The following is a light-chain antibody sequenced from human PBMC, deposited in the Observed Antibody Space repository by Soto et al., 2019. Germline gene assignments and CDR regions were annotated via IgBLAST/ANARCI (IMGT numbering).Light chain of an antibody. CDR2: DAS. Sequence: EIVLTQSPATLSLSPGERATLSCRASQSVSSYLAWYQQKPGQAPRLLIYDASNRATGIPARFSGSGSGTEFTLTISSLQSEDFAVYYCQQYRMSPNTFGQGTLLEI. V-gene: IGKV3-11*01. CDR3: QQYRMSPNT. CDR1: QSVSSY. J-gene: IGKJ5*01.